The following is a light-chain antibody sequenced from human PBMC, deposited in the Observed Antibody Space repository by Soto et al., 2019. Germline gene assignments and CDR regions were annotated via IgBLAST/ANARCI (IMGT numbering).Light chain of an antibody. CDR2: AAS. CDR1: RDVGSD. V-gene: IGKV1-17*01. CDR3: QHYNSYPIT. J-gene: IGKJ5*01. Sequence: QMTQSPSSLSSSVGEKIIITCRASRDVGSDVSWYQQKPGQAPKLLIYAASNLYTGVPSRFSGSRSGTEFTLTISSLQPDDFATYYCQHYNSYPITFGQGTRLEIK.